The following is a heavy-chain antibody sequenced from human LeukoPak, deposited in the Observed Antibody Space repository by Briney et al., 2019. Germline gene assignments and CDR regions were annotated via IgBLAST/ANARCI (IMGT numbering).Heavy chain of an antibody. V-gene: IGHV1-2*02. CDR3: ARAYYYGSGSYYYYYYMDG. CDR2: INPNSGGT. D-gene: IGHD3-10*01. J-gene: IGHJ6*03. Sequence: ASVKVSCKASGYTFTGYYMHWVRQAPGQGLEWMGWINPNSGGTNYAQKFQGRVTMTRDTSISTAYMELSRLRSDDTAVYYCARAYYYGSGSYYYYYYMDGWGNGTTVTVSS. CDR1: GYTFTGYY.